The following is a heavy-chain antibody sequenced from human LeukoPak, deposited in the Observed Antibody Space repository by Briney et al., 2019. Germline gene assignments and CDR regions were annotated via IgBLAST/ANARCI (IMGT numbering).Heavy chain of an antibody. Sequence: GGSLRLSCAASGFTFSSYGMHWVRQAPGKGLEWVAVISYDGSNKYYADSVKGRFTISRDNSKNTLYLQMNSLRAEDTAVYYCARYFGYYDSSGYPSGYYYYGMDVWGQGTTVTVSS. D-gene: IGHD3-22*01. CDR3: ARYFGYYDSSGYPSGYYYYGMDV. V-gene: IGHV3-30*03. CDR2: ISYDGSNK. CDR1: GFTFSSYG. J-gene: IGHJ6*02.